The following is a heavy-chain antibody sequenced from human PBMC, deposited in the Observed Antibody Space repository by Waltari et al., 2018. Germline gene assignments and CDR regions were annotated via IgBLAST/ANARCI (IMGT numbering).Heavy chain of an antibody. CDR2: MTASGLM. CDR1: GCPFSPYP. J-gene: IGHJ6*02. CDR3: AKDEGARLAPTFGMDA. D-gene: IGHD6-6*01. Sequence: EMQLLESGGALVQPGGSLSLSCAASGCPFSPYPMNWVRQAPGKGLEWVAVMTASGLMDYGDSVKGRFIISRDNSKNTLYLEMYRLRVEDTARYYCAKDEGARLAPTFGMDAWGQGTTVIVSS. V-gene: IGHV3-23*01.